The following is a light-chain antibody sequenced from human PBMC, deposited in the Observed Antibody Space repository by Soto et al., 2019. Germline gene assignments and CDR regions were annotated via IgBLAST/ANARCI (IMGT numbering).Light chain of an antibody. J-gene: IGKJ1*01. CDR3: QQYYSPLRA. V-gene: IGKV4-1*01. CDR1: QSILYSSTNNNY. Sequence: DIVMTQSPDSLAVSLGERATINCKSSQSILYSSTNNNYLAWYQQKPGQPPKLLIYWASTRESGVPDRFSGSGSGTDFHLTIRSLQSEDVAFYYFQQYYSPLRAFDHGTKVAIK. CDR2: WAS.